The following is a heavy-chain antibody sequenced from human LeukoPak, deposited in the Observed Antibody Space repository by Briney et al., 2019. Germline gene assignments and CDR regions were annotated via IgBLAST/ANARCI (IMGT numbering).Heavy chain of an antibody. CDR2: IYYSGST. Sequence: PSETLSLTCTVSGGSISSYYWGWIRQPPGKGLEWIGSIYYSGSTYYNPSLKSRVTISVDTSRNKFSLKLTSVTAADTAVYYCAREDSDNTDDAFDIWGQGTVVTVSS. V-gene: IGHV4-39*02. D-gene: IGHD1-14*01. CDR3: AREDSDNTDDAFDI. J-gene: IGHJ3*02. CDR1: GGSISSYY.